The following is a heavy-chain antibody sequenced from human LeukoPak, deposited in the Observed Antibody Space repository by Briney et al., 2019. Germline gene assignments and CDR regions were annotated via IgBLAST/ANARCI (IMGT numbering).Heavy chain of an antibody. V-gene: IGHV3-30*03. CDR3: AREGGTTGWLTTDF. Sequence: GRSLRLSCAASGFTFSDYGLHWLRQAPGKGLEWVGMIAYDGNEKHYGDSVQGRFSISRDNSKDALYLLMNSLTAEDTAVYYCAREGGTTGWLTTDFWGQGTRVTVSS. CDR1: GFTFSDYG. J-gene: IGHJ4*02. D-gene: IGHD1-1*01. CDR2: IAYDGNEK.